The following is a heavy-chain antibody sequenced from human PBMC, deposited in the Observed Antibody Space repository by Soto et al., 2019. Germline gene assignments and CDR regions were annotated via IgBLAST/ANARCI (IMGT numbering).Heavy chain of an antibody. D-gene: IGHD4-17*01. CDR3: ARFLYGGYDWFVH. CDR2: IRAYNVMT. Sequence: APVKTCCKVSGYTFTSYDISWVRQAAGKELEWMGWIRAYNVMTNYAQKLQGGVVIITDKSTRTALMELRSLRSDVTPVYYCARFLYGGYDWFVHLCHGTLVTV. J-gene: IGHJ5*02. V-gene: IGHV1-18*01. CDR1: GYTFTSYD.